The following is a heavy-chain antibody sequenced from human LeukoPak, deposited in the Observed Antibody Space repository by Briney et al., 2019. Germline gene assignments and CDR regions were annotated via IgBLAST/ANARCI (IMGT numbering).Heavy chain of an antibody. J-gene: IGHJ4*02. Sequence: GGSLRLSCAASGFTFGSYAMHWVRQAPGKGLEWVSSISSSSSYIYYADSVKGRFTISRDNAKNSLYLQMNSLRAEDTAVYYCARLVATTTYYFDYWGQGTLVTVSS. V-gene: IGHV3-21*01. D-gene: IGHD5-12*01. CDR1: GFTFGSYA. CDR2: ISSSSSYI. CDR3: ARLVATTTYYFDY.